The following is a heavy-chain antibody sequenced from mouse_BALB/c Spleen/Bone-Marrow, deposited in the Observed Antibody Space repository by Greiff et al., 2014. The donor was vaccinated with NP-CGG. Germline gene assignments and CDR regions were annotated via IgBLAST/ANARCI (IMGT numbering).Heavy chain of an antibody. CDR3: ARYYYGFLDY. CDR2: IWAGGST. CDR1: GFSLTSYG. V-gene: IGHV2-9*02. Sequence: VMLVESGPGLVAPSQSLSITCTVSGFSLTSYGVHRVRQPPGKGLEWLGVIWAGGSTNYNSTLMSRLSISKDNSKSQVFLKMNSLQTDDTAMYYCARYYYGFLDYWGQGTTLTVSS. J-gene: IGHJ2*01. D-gene: IGHD1-2*01.